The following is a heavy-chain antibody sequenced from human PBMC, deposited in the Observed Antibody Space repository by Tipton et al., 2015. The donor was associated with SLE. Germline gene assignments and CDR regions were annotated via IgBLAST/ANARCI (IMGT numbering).Heavy chain of an antibody. CDR3: AKDPTMVQGVIMGGEFDY. Sequence: SLRLSCAASGFTFDDYAMHWVRQAPGKGLEWVSGISWNSAYIGYVDSVKGRFTISRDNAKNSLYLQMDSLRAEDTALYYCAKDPTMVQGVIMGGEFDYWGQGTLVTVSS. J-gene: IGHJ4*02. CDR1: GFTFDDYA. D-gene: IGHD3-10*01. CDR2: ISWNSAYI. V-gene: IGHV3-9*01.